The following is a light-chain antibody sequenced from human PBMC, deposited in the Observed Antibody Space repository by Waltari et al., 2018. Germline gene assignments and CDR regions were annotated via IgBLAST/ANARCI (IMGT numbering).Light chain of an antibody. Sequence: QSALTQPASVSGSPGQSLTISCTGTSSDVGNYKRVSWYQQHPLKAPKLMIYAVSKRPSGLSDRFSGSKSGDMASLTISGLQPEDDAEYFCSTYAGSSEGVFGGGTKVTVL. CDR2: AVS. V-gene: IGLV2-23*02. J-gene: IGLJ2*01. CDR1: SSDVGNYKR. CDR3: STYAGSSEGV.